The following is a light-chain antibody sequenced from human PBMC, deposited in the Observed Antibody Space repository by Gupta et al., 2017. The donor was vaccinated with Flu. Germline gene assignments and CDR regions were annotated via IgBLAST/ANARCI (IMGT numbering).Light chain of an antibody. CDR2: NDS. Sequence: SYDLTQPVSVSVSPRQTDRIPCSGAALPKQYAYWYQQTHGHPPVMVKYNDSRRPPGYPERVSGSSSVTTGTFTISGVQAEEDADYYCQSAEYIGNDWVFGGGTKLTVL. CDR3: QSAEYIGNDWV. J-gene: IGLJ3*02. CDR1: ALPKQY. V-gene: IGLV3-25*02.